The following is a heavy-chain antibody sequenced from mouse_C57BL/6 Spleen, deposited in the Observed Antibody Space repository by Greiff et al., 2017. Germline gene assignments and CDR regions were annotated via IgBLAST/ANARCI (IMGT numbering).Heavy chain of an antibody. Sequence: VQLQQSGAELVKPGASVKMSCKASGYTFTSYWITWVKQRPGQGLEWIGDIYPGSGSTNYNEKFKSKATLTVDTSSSTAYMQLSSLTSEDSAVYYCARSPITTGWYFDVWGTGTTVTVSS. CDR3: ARSPITTGWYFDV. J-gene: IGHJ1*03. V-gene: IGHV1-55*01. CDR1: GYTFTSYW. CDR2: IYPGSGST. D-gene: IGHD1-1*01.